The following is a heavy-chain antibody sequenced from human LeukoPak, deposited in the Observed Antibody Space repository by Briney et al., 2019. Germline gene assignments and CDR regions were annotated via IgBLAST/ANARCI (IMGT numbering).Heavy chain of an antibody. J-gene: IGHJ4*02. CDR2: IYTSGST. D-gene: IGHD3-22*01. Sequence: SETLSLTCTVSGGSISSYYWSWIRQPAGKGLDWIGRIYTSGSTNYNPSLKSRVTMSVDTSKNQFSLKLSSVTAADTAVYYCARGTYYYDSSGYYYFDYWGQGTLVTVSS. CDR3: ARGTYYYDSSGYYYFDY. V-gene: IGHV4-4*07. CDR1: GGSISSYY.